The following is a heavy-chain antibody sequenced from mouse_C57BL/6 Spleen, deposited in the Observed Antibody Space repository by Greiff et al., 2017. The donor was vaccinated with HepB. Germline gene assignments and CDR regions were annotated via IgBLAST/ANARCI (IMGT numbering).Heavy chain of an antibody. J-gene: IGHJ1*03. Sequence: QVQLQQSGAELVKPGASVKLSCKASGYTFTSYWMQWVKQRPGQGLEWIGEIDPSDSYTNYNQKFKGKATLTVDTSSSTAYMQLSSLTSEDSAVYYCAGGGYYYGNSYFDVWGKGTTVTVSS. CDR1: GYTFTSYW. D-gene: IGHD1-1*01. CDR2: IDPSDSYT. V-gene: IGHV1-50*01. CDR3: AGGGYYYGNSYFDV.